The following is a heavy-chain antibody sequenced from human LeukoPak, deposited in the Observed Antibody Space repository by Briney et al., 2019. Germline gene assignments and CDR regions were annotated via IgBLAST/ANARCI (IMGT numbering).Heavy chain of an antibody. V-gene: IGHV3-53*01. CDR1: GFTVSNNY. Sequence: GGSLRLSCAVSGFTVSNNYMTWVRQAPGKGPEWVSIIYSGGNTYYADSVKGRFTISRDNSKNILYLQMNSLRAEDTAVYYCARDVRYTSGQVGYWGQGTLVTVSS. D-gene: IGHD6-19*01. CDR3: ARDVRYTSGQVGY. J-gene: IGHJ4*02. CDR2: IYSGGNT.